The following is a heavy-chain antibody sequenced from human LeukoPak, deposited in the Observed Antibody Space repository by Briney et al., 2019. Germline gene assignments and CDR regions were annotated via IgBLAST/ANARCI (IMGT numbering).Heavy chain of an antibody. D-gene: IGHD3-10*01. CDR2: ISGSGGST. CDR1: GFTFNSYA. CDR3: AKAQYYYGSGRYAFDI. V-gene: IGHV3-23*01. J-gene: IGHJ3*02. Sequence: GGSLRLSCAASGFTFNSYAMSWVRQTPGKGLEWVSAISGSGGSTYYADSLKGRFTISRDNSKNTLYLQMNSLRAEDTAVYYCAKAQYYYGSGRYAFDIWGQGTMVTVSS.